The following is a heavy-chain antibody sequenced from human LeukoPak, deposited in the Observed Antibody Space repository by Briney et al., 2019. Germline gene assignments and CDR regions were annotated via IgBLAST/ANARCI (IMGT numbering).Heavy chain of an antibody. CDR1: GGSISSGSYY. J-gene: IGHJ3*02. CDR3: ARPMIDSSGYVPDAFDI. CDR2: IYYSGST. V-gene: IGHV4-39*01. D-gene: IGHD3-22*01. Sequence: PSQTLSLTCTVSGGSISSGSYYWSWIRQPAGKGLEWIGSIYYSGSTYYNPSLKSRVTISVDTFKNQFSLKLSSVTAADTAVYYCARPMIDSSGYVPDAFDIWGQGTMVTVSS.